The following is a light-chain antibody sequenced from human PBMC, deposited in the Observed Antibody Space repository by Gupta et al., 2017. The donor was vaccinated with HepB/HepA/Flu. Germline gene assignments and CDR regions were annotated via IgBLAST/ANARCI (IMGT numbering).Light chain of an antibody. V-gene: IGLV2-14*03. CDR1: SSDVGGYNY. CDR2: DVN. J-gene: IGLJ2*01. CDR3: SSYTSSNTFL. Sequence: QSALTQPASVSGSPGQSITISCTGTSSDVGGYNYVSWYQQHPGKAPKLIIYDVNNRPSGVSSRFSGSGSGNTASLTLSGLQAEDEADYYCSSYTSSNTFLFGGGTKLT.